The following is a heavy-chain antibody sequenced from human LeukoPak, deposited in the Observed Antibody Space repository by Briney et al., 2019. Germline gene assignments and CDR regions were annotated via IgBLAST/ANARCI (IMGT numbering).Heavy chain of an antibody. D-gene: IGHD6-13*01. J-gene: IGHJ2*01. CDR3: ARVYYSSSYDYWYFDL. Sequence: SETLSLTCTVSGGSIRSYYWSWIRQPPGKGLEWIGYIYYSGSTNYNPSLKSRVTISVDTSRNQFSLKLSSVTAADTAVYYCARVYYSSSYDYWYFDLWGRGTLVTVSS. V-gene: IGHV4-59*01. CDR2: IYYSGST. CDR1: GGSIRSYY.